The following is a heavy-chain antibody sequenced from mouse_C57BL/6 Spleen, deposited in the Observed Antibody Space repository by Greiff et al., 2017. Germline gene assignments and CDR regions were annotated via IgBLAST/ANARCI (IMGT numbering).Heavy chain of an antibody. V-gene: IGHV5-4*01. Sequence: EVKLVESGGGLVKPGGSLKLSCAASGFTFSSYAMSWVRQTPEQRLEWVATISDGGSYTYYPDNVKGRFTISRDNAKNNLYLQMSHLKSEDTAMYYCARDNGGYYDYAMDYWGQGTSVTVSS. CDR2: ISDGGSYT. D-gene: IGHD2-3*01. CDR1: GFTFSSYA. CDR3: ARDNGGYYDYAMDY. J-gene: IGHJ4*01.